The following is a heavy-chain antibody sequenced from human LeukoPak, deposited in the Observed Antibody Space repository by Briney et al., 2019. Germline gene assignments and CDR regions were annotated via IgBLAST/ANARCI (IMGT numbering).Heavy chain of an antibody. J-gene: IGHJ4*02. D-gene: IGHD4-23*01. CDR1: GFMFSSYE. CDR2: IRSRGGTI. CDR3: ARDFGRWFLDY. V-gene: IGHV3-48*03. Sequence: GGSLRLSCAASGFMFSSYEMNWVRQAPGKGLEWVSYIRSRGGTIYYADSVKGRFTISRDNAKNSLYLQMNSLRAKDTAVYYCARDFGRWFLDYWSQGTLVTVSS.